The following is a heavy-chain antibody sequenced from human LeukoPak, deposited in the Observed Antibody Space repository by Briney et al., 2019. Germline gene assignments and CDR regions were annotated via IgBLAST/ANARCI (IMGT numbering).Heavy chain of an antibody. CDR3: ARVYCSSTSCSYGMDA. Sequence: PGGSLRLSCAASGFTFSSYGMHWVRQAPGKGLEWVAVIWYDGSNKYYADSVKGRFTISRDNSKNTLYLQMNSLRAEDTAVYYCARVYCSSTSCSYGMDAWGQGTTVTVSS. D-gene: IGHD2-2*01. J-gene: IGHJ6*02. CDR1: GFTFSSYG. CDR2: IWYDGSNK. V-gene: IGHV3-33*01.